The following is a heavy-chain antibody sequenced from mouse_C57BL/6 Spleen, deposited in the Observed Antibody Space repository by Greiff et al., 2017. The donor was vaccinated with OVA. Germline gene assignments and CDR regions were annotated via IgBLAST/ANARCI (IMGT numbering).Heavy chain of an antibody. CDR3: TRAPGAMDY. Sequence: EVMLVESGGGLVKPGGSLKLSCAASGFTFSDYGMHWVRQAPEKGLEWVAYISSGSSIIYYADTVKGRFTISRDNAKNTLSLQMTSLRSEDTAIYYCTRAPGAMDYWGQGTSVTVSS. J-gene: IGHJ4*01. CDR1: GFTFSDYG. CDR2: ISSGSSII. V-gene: IGHV5-17*01.